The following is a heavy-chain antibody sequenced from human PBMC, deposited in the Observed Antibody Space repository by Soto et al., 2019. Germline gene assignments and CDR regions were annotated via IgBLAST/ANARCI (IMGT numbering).Heavy chain of an antibody. CDR1: GGSISSSSYY. J-gene: IGHJ4*02. D-gene: IGHD3-10*01. V-gene: IGHV4-39*01. CDR2: IYYSGST. CDR3: ARLMTSHRSGSIDY. Sequence: QLQLQESGPGLVKPSETLSLTCTVSGGSISSSSYYWGWIRQPPGKGLEWIGSIYYSGSTYYNPSLKSRVTISVDTSKNQFSLKLSSVTAADTAVYYCARLMTSHRSGSIDYWGQGTLVTVSS.